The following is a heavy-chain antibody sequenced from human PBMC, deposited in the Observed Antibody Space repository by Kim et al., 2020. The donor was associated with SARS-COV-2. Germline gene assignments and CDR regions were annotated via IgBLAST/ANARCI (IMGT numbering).Heavy chain of an antibody. V-gene: IGHV1-3*01. Sequence: ASVKVSYKASGYTFDTYALYWVRQAPGQRFEWMGWINGGNGNTRYSQNFQGRVTITRDTSATTAYMELSSLTSKDTAVDYCAREGSGSYNWLDPWGQGTL. CDR1: GYTFDTYA. CDR2: INGGNGNT. CDR3: AREGSGSYNWLDP. J-gene: IGHJ5*02. D-gene: IGHD3-10*01.